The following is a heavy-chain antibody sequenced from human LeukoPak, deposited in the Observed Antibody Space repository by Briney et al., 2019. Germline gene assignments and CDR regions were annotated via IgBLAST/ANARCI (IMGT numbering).Heavy chain of an antibody. CDR1: RYTFTSYY. Sequence: GASVKVSCKASRYTFTSYYMHWVRQAPGQGLEWMGIINPSGGSTSYAQKFQGRVTMTRDMSTSTVYMELSSLRSEDTAVYYCARDFSRSVVVTAGDAFDIWGQGTMVTVSS. CDR2: INPSGGST. D-gene: IGHD2-21*02. V-gene: IGHV1-46*01. J-gene: IGHJ3*02. CDR3: ARDFSRSVVVTAGDAFDI.